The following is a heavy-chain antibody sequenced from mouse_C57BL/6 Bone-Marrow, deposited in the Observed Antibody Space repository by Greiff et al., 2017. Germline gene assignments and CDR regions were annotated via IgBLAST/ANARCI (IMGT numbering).Heavy chain of an antibody. Sequence: VKLQESGPGLVAPSQSLSITCTVSGFSLTSYAISWVRQPPGKGLEWLGVIWTGGGTNYNSALKSRLSISKDNSKSQVFLKMNSLQTDDTARYYCARSPVYYSNWDYFDYWGQGTTLTVSS. CDR1: GFSLTSYA. V-gene: IGHV2-9-1*01. CDR2: IWTGGGT. J-gene: IGHJ2*01. CDR3: ARSPVYYSNWDYFDY. D-gene: IGHD2-5*01.